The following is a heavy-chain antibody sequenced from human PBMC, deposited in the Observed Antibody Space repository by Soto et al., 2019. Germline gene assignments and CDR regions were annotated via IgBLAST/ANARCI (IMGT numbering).Heavy chain of an antibody. CDR3: ARCAVSNYYGSGSYGTNGMDV. CDR2: INPNSGGT. V-gene: IGHV1-2*04. D-gene: IGHD3-10*01. CDR1: GHTFTGYY. J-gene: IGHJ6*02. Sequence: ASVKVSCKASGHTFTGYYMHWVRQAPGQGLEWMGWINPNSGGTNYAQKFQGWVTMTRDTSISTAYMELSRLRSDDTAVYYCARCAVSNYYGSGSYGTNGMDVWGQGTTVTLSS.